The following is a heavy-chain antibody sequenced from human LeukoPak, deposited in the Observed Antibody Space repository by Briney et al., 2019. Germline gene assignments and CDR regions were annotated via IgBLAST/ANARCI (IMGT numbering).Heavy chain of an antibody. D-gene: IGHD2-2*02. V-gene: IGHV3-11*05. CDR1: GFTFSDYY. Sequence: PGGSLRLSCAASGFTFSDYYMSWIRQAPGKGLEWVSYISTTSSYTDYADSVRGRFTISRDNAKNLLYLQMNSLRPEDTAVYYCARDRYCSSSICYTDRNWFAPWGQGTLVTVSS. J-gene: IGHJ5*02. CDR3: ARDRYCSSSICYTDRNWFAP. CDR2: ISTTSSYT.